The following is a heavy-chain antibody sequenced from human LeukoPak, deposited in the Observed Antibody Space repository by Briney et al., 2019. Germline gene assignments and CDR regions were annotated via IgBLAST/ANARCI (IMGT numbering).Heavy chain of an antibody. Sequence: GESLKISCKGSGYSFLSRWIGWVRQMPGKGLEWMGIIYPGDSDTRYNPSFQGQVTISADKSISTAYLQWSSLKASDTAMYYCARLGGLWWWSFDLWGRGTLVTVSS. J-gene: IGHJ2*01. D-gene: IGHD2-21*01. CDR3: ARLGGLWWWSFDL. CDR1: GYSFLSRW. V-gene: IGHV5-51*01. CDR2: IYPGDSDT.